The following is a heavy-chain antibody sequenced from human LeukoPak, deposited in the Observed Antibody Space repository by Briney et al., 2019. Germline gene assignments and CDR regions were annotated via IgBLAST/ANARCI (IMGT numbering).Heavy chain of an antibody. D-gene: IGHD6-19*01. CDR2: THYSGST. J-gene: IGHJ4*02. CDR1: GGSISRYY. CDR3: ARDLDNSGWYVFDY. Sequence: SETLSLTCGVFGGSISRYYWSWIRQPPGKGLEWIGYTHYSGSTNYNPSLKSRVIISVDTSKNQLSLKLSSVTAADTAVYYCARDLDNSGWYVFDYWGQGNLVTVSS. V-gene: IGHV4-59*01.